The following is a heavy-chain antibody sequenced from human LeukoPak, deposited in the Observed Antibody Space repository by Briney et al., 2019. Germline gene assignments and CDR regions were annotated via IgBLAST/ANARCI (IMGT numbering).Heavy chain of an antibody. CDR3: ARELNLVRAVSYNWFDP. D-gene: IGHD3-10*01. CDR2: IYTSGSI. Sequence: SRTLSLTCTVSGGSISSGRYYWSWIRQPAGKGLEWIGRIYTSGSINYNSSLKSRVTISLDTSKNQFSLKLSSVTAADTAVYYCARELNLVRAVSYNWFDPWGQGTLVTVSS. CDR1: GGSISSGRYY. V-gene: IGHV4-61*02. J-gene: IGHJ5*02.